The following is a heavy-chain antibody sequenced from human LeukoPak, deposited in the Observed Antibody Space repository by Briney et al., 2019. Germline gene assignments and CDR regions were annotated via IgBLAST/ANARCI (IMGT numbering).Heavy chain of an antibody. J-gene: IGHJ4*02. CDR1: GFTFSNSA. CDR3: ARQAVSYFDY. V-gene: IGHV3-23*01. Sequence: GGSLRLSCAASGFTFSNSAMSWVRQAPGKGLEWVSAISGSGARTYYADSVKGRFTISRDNSKNTLYLQMNTLRAEDTAMYYCARQAVSYFDYWGQGTLVTVSS. CDR2: ISGSGART. D-gene: IGHD3-16*02.